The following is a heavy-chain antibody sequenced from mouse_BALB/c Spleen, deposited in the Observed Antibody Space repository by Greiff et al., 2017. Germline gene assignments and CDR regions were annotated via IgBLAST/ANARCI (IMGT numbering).Heavy chain of an antibody. J-gene: IGHJ4*01. CDR2: FYPGGGSI. D-gene: IGHD2-4*01. CDR3: ARHEKGYDYDEGYYAMDY. Sequence: VQLQQSGAGLVKPGASVKLSCKASGYTFTEYIIHWVKQRSGQGLEWIGWFYPGGGSIKYNEKFKDKATLTADKSSSTVYMELSRLTSEDSAVYFCARHEKGYDYDEGYYAMDYWGQGTSVTVSS. CDR1: GYTFTEYI. V-gene: IGHV1-62-2*01.